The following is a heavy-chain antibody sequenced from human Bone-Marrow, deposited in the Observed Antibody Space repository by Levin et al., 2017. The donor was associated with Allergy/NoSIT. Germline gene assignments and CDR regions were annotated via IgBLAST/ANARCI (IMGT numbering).Heavy chain of an antibody. CDR3: TRKYSPKGYCSGGSCSMGFDY. CDR2: IRSKANSYAT. CDR1: GFTFSGSA. J-gene: IGHJ4*02. D-gene: IGHD2-15*01. Sequence: PGGSLRLSCAASGFTFSGSAMHWVRQASGKGLEWVGRIRSKANSYATAYAASVKGRFTISRDDSKNTAYLQMNSLKTEDTAVYYCTRKYSPKGYCSGGSCSMGFDYWGQGTLVTVSS. V-gene: IGHV3-73*01.